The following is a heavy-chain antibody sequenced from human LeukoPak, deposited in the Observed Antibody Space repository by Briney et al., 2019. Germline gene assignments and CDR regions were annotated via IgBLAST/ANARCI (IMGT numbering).Heavy chain of an antibody. D-gene: IGHD3-22*01. CDR3: ARDLIYYDSSGYYPDAFDI. CDR2: IYYSGST. V-gene: IGHV4-39*07. Sequence: SETLSLTCTVSGGSISSSSYYWGWIRQPPGKGLEWIGSIYYSGSTYYNPSLKSRVTISVDTSKNQFSLKLSSVTAADTAVYYCARDLIYYDSSGYYPDAFDIWGQGTMVTVSS. J-gene: IGHJ3*02. CDR1: GGSISSSSYY.